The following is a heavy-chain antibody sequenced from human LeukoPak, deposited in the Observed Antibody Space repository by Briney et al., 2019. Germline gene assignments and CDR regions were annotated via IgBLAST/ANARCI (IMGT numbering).Heavy chain of an antibody. CDR2: IKSKTDGGTT. Sequence: PGGSLRLSCAASGFTFSNAWMSWVRQAPGKGLEWVGRIKSKTDGGTTDYAAPVKGRFTISRDDSKNTLYLQMNSLKTEDTAVYYCTTDEIAAAGTFDYWGQGTLVTVSS. CDR3: TTDEIAAAGTFDY. V-gene: IGHV3-15*01. CDR1: GFTFSNAW. J-gene: IGHJ4*02. D-gene: IGHD6-13*01.